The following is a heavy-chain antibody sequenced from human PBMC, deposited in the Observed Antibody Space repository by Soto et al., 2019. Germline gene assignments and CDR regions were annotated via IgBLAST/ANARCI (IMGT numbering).Heavy chain of an antibody. CDR1: GFTFSSLG. V-gene: IGHV3-30*03. J-gene: IGHJ6*03. D-gene: IGHD1-1*01. CDR3: ARENPNEGYYMDV. Sequence: GGSLRLSCAASGFTFSSLGIHWVRQAPGKGLEWVAVISHNGNNKYYADSVKGRFTISRDNSRDTLYLQMNSLRAEDTAVYYCARENPNEGYYMDVWGKGTTVTVSS. CDR2: ISHNGNNK.